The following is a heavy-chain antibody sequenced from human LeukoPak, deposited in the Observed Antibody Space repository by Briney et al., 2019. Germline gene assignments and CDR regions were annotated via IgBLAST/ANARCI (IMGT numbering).Heavy chain of an antibody. J-gene: IGHJ6*03. D-gene: IGHD6-19*01. Sequence: GASVKVSCKASGYTFTGYYMHWVRQAPGQGLEWMGWINPNSGGTNYAQKFQGRVTMTRDTSISTAYMELSRLRSDDTAVYYCARVFSGWYVYYYYYMDVWGKGTTVTVSS. CDR3: ARVFSGWYVYYYYYMDV. CDR1: GYTFTGYY. CDR2: INPNSGGT. V-gene: IGHV1-2*02.